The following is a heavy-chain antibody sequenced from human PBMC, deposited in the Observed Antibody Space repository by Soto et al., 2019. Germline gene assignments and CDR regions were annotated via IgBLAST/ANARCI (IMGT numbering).Heavy chain of an antibody. D-gene: IGHD3-3*01. J-gene: IGHJ4*02. Sequence: ASVNVSCKASPYTFPSYDINWVRQATGQALEWMGWMNPNSGNTGYAQKFQGRVSMTRNTSISTAYMELSSLRSEDTAVYYCARVSPWSGYSIDYWGQGTLVTVSS. V-gene: IGHV1-8*01. CDR3: ARVSPWSGYSIDY. CDR1: PYTFPSYD. CDR2: MNPNSGNT.